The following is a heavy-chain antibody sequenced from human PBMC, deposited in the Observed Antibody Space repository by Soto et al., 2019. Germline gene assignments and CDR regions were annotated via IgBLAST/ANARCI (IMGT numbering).Heavy chain of an antibody. CDR3: TTVHVVPMQPGDILTGG. J-gene: IGHJ4*02. Sequence: GGSLRLSCAPSGFTFKNAWMNWVRQAPGKGLEWVGRIKSKKDGGTTDHAAPVKGRFTISRDDSKNMLYLQMDSLKTEDTAVYYCTTVHVVPMQPGDILTGGRGQGTLVTVSS. D-gene: IGHD3-9*01. CDR2: IKSKKDGGTT. V-gene: IGHV3-15*07. CDR1: GFTFKNAW.